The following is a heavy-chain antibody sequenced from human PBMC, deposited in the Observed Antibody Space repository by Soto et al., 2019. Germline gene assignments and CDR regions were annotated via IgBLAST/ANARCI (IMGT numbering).Heavy chain of an antibody. Sequence: QVQLVQSGAEVKKPGSSVKVSCKASGGTFSSYTISWVRQAPGQGLEWMGRIIPILGIANYAQKFQGRVTITADKSTSTAYMELSSLRSEDTAVYYCARPYYYGSGRKGDAFDIWGQGTMVTVSS. CDR2: IIPILGIA. V-gene: IGHV1-69*02. CDR3: ARPYYYGSGRKGDAFDI. CDR1: GGTFSSYT. J-gene: IGHJ3*02. D-gene: IGHD3-10*01.